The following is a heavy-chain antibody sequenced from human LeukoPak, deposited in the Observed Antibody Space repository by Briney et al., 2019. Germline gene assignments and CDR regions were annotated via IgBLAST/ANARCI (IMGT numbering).Heavy chain of an antibody. J-gene: IGHJ5*02. CDR2: IIPIFGTA. CDR3: ARVLVPAATWFDP. CDR1: GGTFSSYA. D-gene: IGHD2-2*01. V-gene: IGHV1-69*05. Sequence: SVKVSCKASGGTFSSYAISWVRQAPGQGLEWMGGIIPIFGTANYAQKFQGRVTITTDESTGTAYMELSSLRSEDTAVYYCARVLVPAATWFDPWGQGTLVTVSS.